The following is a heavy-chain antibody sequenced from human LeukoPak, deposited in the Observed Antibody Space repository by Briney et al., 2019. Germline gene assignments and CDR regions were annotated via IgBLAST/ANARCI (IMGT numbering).Heavy chain of an antibody. CDR1: GFTFSSYA. Sequence: GGSLRLSCAASGFTFSSYAXSWVRQAPXXXXXXVXXIXXXXXSTYYADSVKGRFTISRDNSKNTLYLQMNSLRAEDTAVYYCAKFPYYDILTGYQKYYFDYWGQGTLVTVSS. CDR2: IXXXXXST. V-gene: IGHV3-23*01. CDR3: AKFPYYDILTGYQKYYFDY. D-gene: IGHD3-9*01. J-gene: IGHJ4*02.